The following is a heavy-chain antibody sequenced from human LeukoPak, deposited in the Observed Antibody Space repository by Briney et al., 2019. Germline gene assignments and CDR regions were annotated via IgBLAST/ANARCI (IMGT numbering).Heavy chain of an antibody. CDR1: GGTFSSYA. D-gene: IGHD5-18*01. V-gene: IGHV1-69*13. CDR3: ARDLMRQYSYGSGWFDP. CDR2: IIPIFGTA. Sequence: GASVRVSCKASGGTFSSYAISWVRQAPGQGLEWMGGIIPIFGTANYAQKFQGRVTITADESTSTAYMELSSLRSEDTAVYYCARDLMRQYSYGSGWFDPWGQGTLVTVS. J-gene: IGHJ5*02.